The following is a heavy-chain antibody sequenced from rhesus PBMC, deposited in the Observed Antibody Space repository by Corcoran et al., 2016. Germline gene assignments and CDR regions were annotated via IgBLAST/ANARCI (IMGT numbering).Heavy chain of an antibody. CDR1: GGSFSSFW. D-gene: IGHD6-25*01. Sequence: QVQLQGSGPGLVKPSETLSLTCAVSGGSFSSFWWGWIRQPPVKGLEWIGSIYGSSGSTEYNPSLKSRATISRDTSKNQFSLKLSSVTAADTAVYYCASSSGSGPYFDYWGQGVLVTVSS. J-gene: IGHJ4*01. CDR3: ASSSGSGPYFDY. V-gene: IGHV4-160*01. CDR2: IYGSSGST.